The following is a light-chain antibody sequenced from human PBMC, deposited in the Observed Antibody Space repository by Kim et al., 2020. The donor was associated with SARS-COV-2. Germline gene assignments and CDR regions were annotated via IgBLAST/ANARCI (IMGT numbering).Light chain of an antibody. CDR2: GAS. V-gene: IGKV3-15*01. CDR1: QSVSSN. CDR3: QEKKYWAPYT. Sequence: EIVMTQSPATLSVSPGERATLSCRASQSVSSNLAWYQQKPGQAPRLLIYGASTRATGIPARFSGSGSGTEFTLTISSLQSEDFAVYYWQEKKYWAPYTLGQGKKLE. J-gene: IGKJ2*01.